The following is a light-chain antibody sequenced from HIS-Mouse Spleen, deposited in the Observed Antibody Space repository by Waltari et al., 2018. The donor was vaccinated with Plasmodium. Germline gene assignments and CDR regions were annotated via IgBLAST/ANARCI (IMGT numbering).Light chain of an antibody. CDR3: YSTDSSGNHRV. Sequence: SYELTQPPSVSVSPGQTARITCSGDALPKLYDYWYQQKSGLAPGLVIYEDSKRPSGIPERFSGSRSGTMATLTISGAQVEDEADYYCYSTDSSGNHRVFGGGTKLTVL. CDR2: EDS. CDR1: ALPKLY. J-gene: IGLJ3*02. V-gene: IGLV3-10*01.